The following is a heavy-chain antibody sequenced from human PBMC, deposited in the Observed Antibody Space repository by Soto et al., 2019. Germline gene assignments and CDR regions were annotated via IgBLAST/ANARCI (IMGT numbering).Heavy chain of an antibody. CDR3: ARTRIAAASKRFDP. D-gene: IGHD6-13*01. CDR2: IIPIFGTA. CDR1: GGTFSSYA. J-gene: IGHJ5*02. V-gene: IGHV1-69*13. Sequence: GASVKVSCKASGGTFSSYAISWVRQAPGQGLEWMGGIIPIFGTASYAQKFQGRVTITADESTSTAYMELSSLRSEDTAVYYCARTRIAAASKRFDPWGQGTLVTVSS.